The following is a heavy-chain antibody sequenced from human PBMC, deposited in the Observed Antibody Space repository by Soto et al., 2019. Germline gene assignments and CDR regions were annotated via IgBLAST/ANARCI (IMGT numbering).Heavy chain of an antibody. V-gene: IGHV1-69*13. CDR3: ARPRYYYDSSGYFLEY. CDR1: GGTFSSYA. Sequence: SVKVSCKASGGTFSSYAISWVRQAPGQGLEWMGGIIPIFGTANYAQKFQGRVTITADESTSTAYMELRSLRSEDTAVYYCARPRYYYDSSGYFLEYWGQGTLVTVSS. J-gene: IGHJ4*02. CDR2: IIPIFGTA. D-gene: IGHD3-22*01.